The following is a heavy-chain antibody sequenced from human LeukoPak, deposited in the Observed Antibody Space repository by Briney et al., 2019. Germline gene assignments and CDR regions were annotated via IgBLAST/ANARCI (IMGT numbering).Heavy chain of an antibody. D-gene: IGHD6-19*01. V-gene: IGHV4-39*07. Sequence: PSETLSLTCTVSGGSISSSSYYWGWIRQPPGKGLEWIGSIYYSGSTYYNPSLKSRVTISVDTSKNQFSLKLSSVTAADTAVYYCARASPSGYSSGWYLRIGALDYWGQGTLVTVSS. CDR2: IYYSGST. CDR3: ARASPSGYSSGWYLRIGALDY. J-gene: IGHJ4*02. CDR1: GGSISSSSYY.